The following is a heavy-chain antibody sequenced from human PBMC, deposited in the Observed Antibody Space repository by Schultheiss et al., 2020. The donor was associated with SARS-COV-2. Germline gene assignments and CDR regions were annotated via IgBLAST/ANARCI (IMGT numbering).Heavy chain of an antibody. CDR3: ARDQAYGGGWNYGEDY. J-gene: IGHJ4*02. CDR2: ISYDGSNK. D-gene: IGHD1-7*01. Sequence: GESLKISCAASGFTFSSYAMHWVRQAPGKGLEWVAVISYDGSNKYYADSVKGRFTISRDNSKNTLYLQMNSLRAEDTAVYYCARDQAYGGGWNYGEDYWGQGTLVTVSS. CDR1: GFTFSSYA. V-gene: IGHV3-30*01.